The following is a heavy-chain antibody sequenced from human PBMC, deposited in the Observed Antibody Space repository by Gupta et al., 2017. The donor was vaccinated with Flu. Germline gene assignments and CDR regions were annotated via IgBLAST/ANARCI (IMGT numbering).Heavy chain of an antibody. CDR1: GFTFSSYA. D-gene: IGHD6-19*01. CDR2: ISGSGGST. V-gene: IGHV3-23*01. J-gene: IGHJ6*02. Sequence: EVQLLESGGGLVQPGGSLRLSCAASGFTFSSYAMSWVRQAPGKGLEWVSAISGSGGSTYYADSVKGRFTISRDNSKNTLYLQMNSLRAEDTAVYYCAKDWLGILGAPYYYYYGMDVWGQGTTVTVSS. CDR3: AKDWLGILGAPYYYYYGMDV.